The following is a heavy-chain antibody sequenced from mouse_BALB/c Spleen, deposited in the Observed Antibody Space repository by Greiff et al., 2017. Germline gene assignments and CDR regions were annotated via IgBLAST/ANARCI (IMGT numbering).Heavy chain of an antibody. Sequence: EVKLVESGGGLVKPGGSLKLSCAASGFTFSDYYMYWVRQTPEKRLEWVATISDGGSYTYYPDSVKGRFTISRDKAKNNLYLQMSSLKSEDTAMYYCARDAVLRRYYAMDYWGQGTSVTVSS. D-gene: IGHD1-1*01. J-gene: IGHJ4*01. CDR1: GFTFSDYY. V-gene: IGHV5-4*02. CDR3: ARDAVLRRYYAMDY. CDR2: ISDGGSYT.